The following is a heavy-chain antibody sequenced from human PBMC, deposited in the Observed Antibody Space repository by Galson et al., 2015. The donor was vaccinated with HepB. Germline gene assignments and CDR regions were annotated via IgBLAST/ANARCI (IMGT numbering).Heavy chain of an antibody. Sequence: SLRLSCAASGFTFSSYSMNWVRQAPGKGLEWVSSISSSSSYIYYADSVKGRFTISRDNAKNSLYLQMNSLRAEDTAVYYCARAPQQGGFDPWGQGTLVTVSS. CDR1: GFTFSSYS. D-gene: IGHD6-13*01. CDR3: ARAPQQGGFDP. J-gene: IGHJ5*02. V-gene: IGHV3-21*01. CDR2: ISSSSSYI.